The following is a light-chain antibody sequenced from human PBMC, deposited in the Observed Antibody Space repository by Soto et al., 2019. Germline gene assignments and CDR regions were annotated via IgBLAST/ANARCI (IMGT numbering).Light chain of an antibody. CDR1: RSNIGAGYD. Sequence: QSVLTQPPSVSGAPGQRVTISCTGSRSNIGAGYDVHWYQQLPGTAPKLLIFGNSNRPSGVPDQFSGSKSGTSASLAITGLQAEDEADYYCQSYDNSLSGSRVFGGGTKLTVL. CDR3: QSYDNSLSGSRV. V-gene: IGLV1-40*01. CDR2: GNS. J-gene: IGLJ3*02.